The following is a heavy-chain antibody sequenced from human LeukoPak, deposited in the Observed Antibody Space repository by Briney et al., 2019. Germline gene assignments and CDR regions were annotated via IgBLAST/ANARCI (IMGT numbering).Heavy chain of an antibody. J-gene: IGHJ4*02. CDR1: GFTFSNYG. CDR2: ISYDGSNK. CDR3: ANEEGGTGRHFEY. V-gene: IGHV3-30*18. D-gene: IGHD1/OR15-1a*01. Sequence: PGGSLRLSCAASGFTFSNYGMHWVRQAPGKGLEWVAVISYDGSNKYYADSVKGRLTISRDNSKNTLYLQMNSLRAEGTAIYYCANEEGGTGRHFEYWGQGTLVTVSS.